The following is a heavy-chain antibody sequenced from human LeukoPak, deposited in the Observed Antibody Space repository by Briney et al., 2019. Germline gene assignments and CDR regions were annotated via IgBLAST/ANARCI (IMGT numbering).Heavy chain of an antibody. CDR1: GYTFTGYY. V-gene: IGHV1-2*02. CDR3: ARAPHRPFSGSYYYYYYYMDV. CDR2: INPNSGGT. Sequence: ASVKVSCKASGYTFTGYYMHWVRQAPGQGLEWMGWINPNSGGTNYAQKFQGRVTMTRDTSISTAYMELSRLRSEDTAVYYCARAPHRPFSGSYYYYYYYMDVWGKGTTVTVSS. D-gene: IGHD1-26*01. J-gene: IGHJ6*03.